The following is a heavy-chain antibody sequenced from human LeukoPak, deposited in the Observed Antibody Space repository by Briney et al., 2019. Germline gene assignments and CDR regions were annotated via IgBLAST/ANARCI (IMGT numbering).Heavy chain of an antibody. D-gene: IGHD1-26*01. CDR1: GFTFSSYW. CDR3: ARAGHYRFDY. J-gene: IGHJ4*02. Sequence: GGSLRLSCVPSGFTFSSYWMHWVRQAPGKGLVWVSRINIDGSTINYADSVKGRFTISRDNAKNTLYLQMNSLRAEDTAVYYCARAGHYRFDYWGQGTLVTVSS. CDR2: INIDGSTI. V-gene: IGHV3-74*01.